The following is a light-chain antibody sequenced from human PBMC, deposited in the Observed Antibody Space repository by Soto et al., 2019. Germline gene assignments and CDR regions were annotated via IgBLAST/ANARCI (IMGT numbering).Light chain of an antibody. J-gene: IGLJ3*02. CDR3: AAWDDSLSGPV. V-gene: IGLV2-8*01. CDR1: SSDVGGYNY. CDR2: EVR. Sequence: QSALTQPPSASGSPGQSVTISCTGTSSDVGGYNYVSWYQQHPGKAPKLIIYEVRERPSGVPDRFSGSKSGNTASLAISGLQFEDEAVYYCAAWDDSLSGPVFGGGTKLTVL.